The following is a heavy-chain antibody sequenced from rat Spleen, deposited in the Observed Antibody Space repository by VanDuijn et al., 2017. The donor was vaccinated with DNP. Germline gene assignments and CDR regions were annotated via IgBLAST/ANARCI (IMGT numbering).Heavy chain of an antibody. Sequence: QVQLKESGPGLVQPSETLSLTCTVSGFSLTSYSLSWVRQTSGKGPEWMGRIWYDGDTAYNSGFKSRLSINRDTSKNQVFLEMSSLQTGDTGTYYCIRDGGGNWFAYWGQGTLVTVSS. J-gene: IGHJ3*01. CDR1: GFSLTSYS. V-gene: IGHV2-63*01. CDR3: IRDGGGNWFAY. CDR2: IWYDGDT.